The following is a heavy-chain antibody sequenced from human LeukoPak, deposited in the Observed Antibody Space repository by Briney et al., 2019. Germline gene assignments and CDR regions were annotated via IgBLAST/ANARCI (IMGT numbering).Heavy chain of an antibody. CDR3: AKDPLSYYDSSGYRYFDY. CDR1: GFTFNNYA. J-gene: IGHJ4*02. D-gene: IGHD3-22*01. CDR2: ISGSGGST. Sequence: GGSLRLSCAASGFTFNNYAMNWVRQAPGKGLEWVSGISGSGGSTYYADSVKGRFTISIDNSKNTLYLQMNRLRAEDTAVYFCAKDPLSYYDSSGYRYFDYWGQGTLVTVSS. V-gene: IGHV3-23*01.